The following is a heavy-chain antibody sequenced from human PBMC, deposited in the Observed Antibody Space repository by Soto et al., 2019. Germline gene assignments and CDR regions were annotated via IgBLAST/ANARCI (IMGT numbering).Heavy chain of an antibody. CDR2: ISGNSYHI. V-gene: IGHV3-21*01. Sequence: EVQLVESGGGLVKPGGSLRLSCATSGFDSATYSMDWVRQAPGKGLDWVASISGNSYHIFYADSVKGRFTISRDNAKKSLYLQMSSLRVDDTAVYYCARDAAAARGAYYFDQWGQGTLVTVSS. CDR3: ARDAAAARGAYYFDQ. J-gene: IGHJ4*02. CDR1: GFDSATYS. D-gene: IGHD6-13*01.